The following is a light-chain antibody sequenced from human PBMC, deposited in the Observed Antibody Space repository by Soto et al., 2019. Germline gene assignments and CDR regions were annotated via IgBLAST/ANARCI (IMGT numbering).Light chain of an antibody. CDR2: GTS. Sequence: EFVLTQSPGTLSLSPGERATLSCRASQTVRNNYLAWYQQKPGQAPRLPIYGTSSRATGIPDRFSGSGSGTDFTLTISRLEPEDFAVYYCQQYGNSPITFGQGTRLEIK. CDR3: QQYGNSPIT. V-gene: IGKV3-20*01. CDR1: QTVRNNY. J-gene: IGKJ5*01.